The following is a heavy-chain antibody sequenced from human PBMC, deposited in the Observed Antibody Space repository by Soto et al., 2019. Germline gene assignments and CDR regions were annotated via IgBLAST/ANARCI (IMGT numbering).Heavy chain of an antibody. Sequence: EVQLVESGGDLVQRGGSLRLSCAASGFTFNIYSMNWVRQAPGKGLEWFSYITSDTKTIKYADSVKGRFTISRDNTKNSGYLKMNSLRDEGTAVYYCARSVEGHFDYWGQGTVVTVSS. CDR2: ITSDTKTI. J-gene: IGHJ4*02. CDR1: GFTFNIYS. D-gene: IGHD6-19*01. V-gene: IGHV3-48*02. CDR3: ARSVEGHFDY.